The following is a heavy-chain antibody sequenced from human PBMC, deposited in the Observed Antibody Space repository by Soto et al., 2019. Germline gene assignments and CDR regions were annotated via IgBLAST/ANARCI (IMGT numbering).Heavy chain of an antibody. CDR3: ARLLAAAGPFDY. CDR2: VNSDGSTT. J-gene: IGHJ4*02. V-gene: IGHV3-74*01. D-gene: IGHD6-13*01. Sequence: GGSLRLSCAASGFTFSNYWMHWVRQAPGKGLVWVSRVNSDGSTTNYADSVKGRFTISRDNAKNTLHLQMNSLGAEDTAVYYCARLLAAAGPFDYWGQGTLVTVSS. CDR1: GFTFSNYW.